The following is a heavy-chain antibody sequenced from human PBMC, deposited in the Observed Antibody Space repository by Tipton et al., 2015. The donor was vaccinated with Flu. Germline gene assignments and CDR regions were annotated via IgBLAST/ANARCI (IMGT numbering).Heavy chain of an antibody. D-gene: IGHD3-9*01. Sequence: LRLSCTVSGGSISSYYWSWIRQPPGKGLEWIGYIYYSGSTNYNPSLKSRVTISVDTSKNQFSLKLSSVTAADTAVYYCARDSGILTGPFYYYYGMDAWGQGTTVTVSS. J-gene: IGHJ6*02. CDR3: ARDSGILTGPFYYYYGMDA. V-gene: IGHV4-59*01. CDR1: GGSISSYY. CDR2: IYYSGST.